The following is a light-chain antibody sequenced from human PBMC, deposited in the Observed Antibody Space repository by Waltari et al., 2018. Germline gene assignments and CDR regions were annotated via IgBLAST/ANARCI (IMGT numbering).Light chain of an antibody. CDR1: QNISSW. CDR3: QQYYRYPVT. Sequence: QSPSTLSASAGDRVTITCRASQNISSWLAWFQQKPGKAPKLLIYKTSTLQSGVPSRFLGGGSGTEFTVTISSLQPEDFATYYCQQYYRYPVTFGQGTKVDIK. CDR2: KTS. V-gene: IGKV1-5*03. J-gene: IGKJ2*01.